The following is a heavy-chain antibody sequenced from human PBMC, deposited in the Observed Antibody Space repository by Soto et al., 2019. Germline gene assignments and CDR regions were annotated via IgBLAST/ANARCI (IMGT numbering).Heavy chain of an antibody. Sequence: PSETLSLTCAVSGGSISSGGYSWSWIRQPPGKGLEWIGYIYHSGSTYYNPSLKSRVTISVDRSKNQFSLKLSSVTAADTAVYYCARAQRRDSSSPHYYMDVWGKGTTVTVSS. CDR2: IYHSGST. J-gene: IGHJ6*03. D-gene: IGHD6-6*01. V-gene: IGHV4-30-2*01. CDR3: ARAQRRDSSSPHYYMDV. CDR1: GGSISSGGYS.